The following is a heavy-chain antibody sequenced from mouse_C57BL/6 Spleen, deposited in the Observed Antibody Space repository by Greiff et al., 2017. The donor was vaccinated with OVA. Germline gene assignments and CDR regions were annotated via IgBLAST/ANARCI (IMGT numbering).Heavy chain of an antibody. J-gene: IGHJ4*01. Sequence: QVQLKQSGPGLVQPSQSLSITCTVSGFSLTSYGVHWVRQSPGKGLEWLGVIWSGGSTDYNAAFISSLSISTGNSTSHVFFKRNSMQADDTAIYYCARIRLSYGSEVRSYSAMDYWGQGTSVTVSS. CDR2: IWSGGST. CDR3: ARIRLSYGSEVRSYSAMDY. D-gene: IGHD1-1*01. V-gene: IGHV2-2*01. CDR1: GFSLTSYG.